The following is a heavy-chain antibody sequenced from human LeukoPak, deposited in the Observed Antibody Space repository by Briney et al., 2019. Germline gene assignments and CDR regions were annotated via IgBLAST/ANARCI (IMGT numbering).Heavy chain of an antibody. Sequence: ASVTVSFTSSGYTFTVYYMHWVRQAPGQGLEWMGWINPNSGGTNYAQKFQGRVIMTRDTSISTAYMELSRLRSDDTAVYFCARTNTRSTVTTLGEYTNWGQGTLVTASS. D-gene: IGHD4-17*01. CDR3: ARTNTRSTVTTLGEYTN. CDR2: INPNSGGT. CDR1: GYTFTVYY. V-gene: IGHV1-2*02. J-gene: IGHJ4*02.